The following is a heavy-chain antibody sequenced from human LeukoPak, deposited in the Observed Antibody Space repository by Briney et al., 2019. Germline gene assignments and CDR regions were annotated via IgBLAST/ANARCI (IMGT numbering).Heavy chain of an antibody. CDR1: GFTFSSYA. Sequence: GGSLRLSCAASGFTFSSYAMSWVRQAPGKGLEWVSAISGSGGSTYYADSAKGRFTISRDNSKNTLYLQMNSLRAEDTAVYYCAKDPTRVLTVMGWGQGTLVTVSS. CDR2: ISGSGGST. CDR3: AKDPTRVLTVMG. D-gene: IGHD4-11*01. J-gene: IGHJ4*02. V-gene: IGHV3-23*01.